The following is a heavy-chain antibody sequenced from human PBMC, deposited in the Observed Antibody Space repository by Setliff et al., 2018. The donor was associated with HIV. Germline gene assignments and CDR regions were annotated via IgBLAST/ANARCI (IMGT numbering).Heavy chain of an antibody. CDR1: GYTFNTYP. CDR3: ARDYNYASGTYNWFDP. J-gene: IGHJ5*02. Sequence: GASVKVSCKASGYTFNTYPINWIRQAPGQGLEWMGWINTNTGSPRFAQGFRGRFVFSLDTSATTAHLQINGLKTDDTAVYYCARDYNYASGTYNWFDPWGQGTLVTAPQ. V-gene: IGHV7-4-1*02. D-gene: IGHD3-10*01. CDR2: INTNTGSP.